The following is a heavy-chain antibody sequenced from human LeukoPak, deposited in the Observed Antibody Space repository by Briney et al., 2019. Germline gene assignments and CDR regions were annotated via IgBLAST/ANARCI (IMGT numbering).Heavy chain of an antibody. CDR2: INDNGGST. CDR3: ARTLTWTLVGFDY. CDR1: GFTFSSYG. Sequence: PGGFPKLSCAASGFTFSSYGMNWVRQAPGKGLEWVSVINDNGGSTFYADSVKGRFTISRDNSKNTLYLQMSGLRAEDTAVYYSARTLTWTLVGFDYWGQGTLVSVSS. V-gene: IGHV3-23*01. J-gene: IGHJ4*02. D-gene: IGHD1-7*01.